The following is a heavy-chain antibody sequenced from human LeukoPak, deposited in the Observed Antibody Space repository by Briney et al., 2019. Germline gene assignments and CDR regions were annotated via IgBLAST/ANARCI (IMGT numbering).Heavy chain of an antibody. D-gene: IGHD4-17*01. J-gene: IGHJ4*02. Sequence: GGSLRLSCAASGFTFSSYAMHWVRQAPGKGLEWVAVISYDGSNKYYADSVKGRFTISRDNSKNTLYLQMNSLRAEDTAVYYCAREIDYGEVSSDYWGQGTLVTVSS. CDR2: ISYDGSNK. V-gene: IGHV3-30-3*01. CDR1: GFTFSSYA. CDR3: AREIDYGEVSSDY.